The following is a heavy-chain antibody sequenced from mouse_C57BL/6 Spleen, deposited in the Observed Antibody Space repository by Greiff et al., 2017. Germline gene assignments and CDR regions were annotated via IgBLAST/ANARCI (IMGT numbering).Heavy chain of an antibody. V-gene: IGHV1-74*01. Sequence: QVQLQQPGAELVKPGASVKVSCKASGYTFTSYWMHWVKQRPGQGLEWIGRIHPSDSDTNYNQKFKGKATLTVDKSSSTAYMQLSSLTCEDSAVYYCEIEVWDEGPWFAYWGQGTLVTVSA. D-gene: IGHD4-1*01. CDR1: GYTFTSYW. J-gene: IGHJ3*01. CDR2: IHPSDSDT. CDR3: EIEVWDEGPWFAY.